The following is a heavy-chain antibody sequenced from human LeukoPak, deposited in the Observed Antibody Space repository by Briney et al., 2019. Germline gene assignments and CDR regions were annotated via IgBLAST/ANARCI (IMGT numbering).Heavy chain of an antibody. V-gene: IGHV4-4*07. CDR2: IYTSGST. D-gene: IGHD6-13*01. J-gene: IGHJ4*02. CDR1: GCSISSYY. CDR3: ARDLFVASSLFFDY. Sequence: SETLSLTCTVSGCSISSYYWSWIRQPAGKGLEWMGRIYTSGSTNYNPSLKSRVTMSVDTSKNQFSLKLSSVTAADTAVYYCARDLFVASSLFFDYWGQGTLITVSS.